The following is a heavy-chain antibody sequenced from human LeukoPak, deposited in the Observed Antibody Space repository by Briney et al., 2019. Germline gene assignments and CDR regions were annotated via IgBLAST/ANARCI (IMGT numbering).Heavy chain of an antibody. D-gene: IGHD3-10*01. CDR3: ARVGSVWPDY. V-gene: IGHV1-3*01. Sequence: ASVKVSCKASGYTFTSYAMHWVRQAPGQRLEWMGWINAGNGNTKYSQKFQGRVTMTSDTSGSTVYMELSSLRSEDTAVYYCARVGSVWPDYWGQGTLVTVSS. J-gene: IGHJ4*02. CDR1: GYTFTSYA. CDR2: INAGNGNT.